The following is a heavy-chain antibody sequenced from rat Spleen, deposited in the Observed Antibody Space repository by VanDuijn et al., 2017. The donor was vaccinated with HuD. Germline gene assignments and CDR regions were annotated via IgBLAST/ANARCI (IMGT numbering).Heavy chain of an antibody. D-gene: IGHD1-9*01. J-gene: IGHJ3*01. Sequence: EVQLVESGGGLVQPGRSLKLSCAASGFTYSNYVMAWVSQAPTKGLEWVASISTGGGNTYYRDPVKGRLTISRDNAKNTLYLQMDSLRSEDTATYYCARGGYNYGWFAYWGQGTLVTVSS. CDR3: ARGGYNYGWFAY. CDR2: ISTGGGNT. CDR1: GFTYSNYV. V-gene: IGHV5S13*01.